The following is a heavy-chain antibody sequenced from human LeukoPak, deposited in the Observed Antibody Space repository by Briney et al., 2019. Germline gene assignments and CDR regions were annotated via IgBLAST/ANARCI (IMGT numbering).Heavy chain of an antibody. V-gene: IGHV3-48*04. J-gene: IGHJ6*04. CDR3: AELGITMIGGV. D-gene: IGHD3-10*02. CDR2: ISSSSSTI. CDR1: GFTFSRYS. Sequence: GGSLRLSCAASGFTFSRYSMNWVRQAPGKGLEWVSYISSSSSTIYYADSVKGRFTISRDNAKNSLYLQMNSLRAEDTAVYYCAELGITMIGGVWGKGTTVTISS.